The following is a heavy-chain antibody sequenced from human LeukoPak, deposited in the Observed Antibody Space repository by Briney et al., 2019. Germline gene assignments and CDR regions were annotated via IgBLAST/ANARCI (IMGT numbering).Heavy chain of an antibody. CDR3: ARGGSGEGY. D-gene: IGHD3-10*01. Sequence: PSRTLSLTCTVSGGSISSGAHYWSWIRQHPGKGLEWIGYINYSGSTYYNPSLKSRVTISADTSKNQFSLKLTSVTAADTAVYYCARGGSGEGYWGQGTLVTVSS. CDR2: INYSGST. CDR1: GGSISSGAHY. J-gene: IGHJ4*02. V-gene: IGHV4-31*03.